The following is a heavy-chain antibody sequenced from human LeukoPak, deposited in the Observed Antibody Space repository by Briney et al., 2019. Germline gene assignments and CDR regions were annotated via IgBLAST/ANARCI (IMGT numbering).Heavy chain of an antibody. J-gene: IGHJ6*02. CDR2: ISSSSSYI. CDR1: GFTFSSYS. V-gene: IGHV3-21*01. CDR3: ASVGGLPYYYYYGMDV. Sequence: GGSLRLSCAASGFTFSSYSMNWVRQAPGKGLEWVSSISSSSSYIYYAYSVKGRFTISRDNAKNSLYLQMNSLRAEDTAVYYCASVGGLPYYYYYGMDVWGQGTTVTVSS. D-gene: IGHD2-15*01.